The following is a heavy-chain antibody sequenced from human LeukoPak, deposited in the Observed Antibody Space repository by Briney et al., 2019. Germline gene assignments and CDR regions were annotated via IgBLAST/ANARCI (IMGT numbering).Heavy chain of an antibody. CDR2: IYIGGST. CDR3: ARDRREYSGNYFDY. CDR1: GFTVSSNY. D-gene: IGHD1-26*01. J-gene: IGHJ4*02. Sequence: GGSLRLSCAASGFTVSSNYMSWVRQAPGKGLEWVSAIYIGGSTYYADSVKGRFTISRDNSKNTLYLQMNSLRAEDTAVYYCARDRREYSGNYFDYWGQGTLVTVSS. V-gene: IGHV3-53*01.